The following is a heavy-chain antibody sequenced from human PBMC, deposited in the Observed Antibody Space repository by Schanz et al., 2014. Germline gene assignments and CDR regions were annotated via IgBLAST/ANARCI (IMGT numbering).Heavy chain of an antibody. V-gene: IGHV3-66*01. CDR2: IYIGGNT. J-gene: IGHJ4*02. Sequence: EVQLVESGGGLVQPGGSLRLSCAASGFSVGNKYMNWVRQAPGKGLEWVSFIYIGGNTYYADSVKGRFTISRDNSKNTVYIQMNSLRAEDTAVYYCVRDSFFAFDYWGQGTKVTVS. CDR1: GFSVGNKY. CDR3: VRDSFFAFDY. D-gene: IGHD3-3*01.